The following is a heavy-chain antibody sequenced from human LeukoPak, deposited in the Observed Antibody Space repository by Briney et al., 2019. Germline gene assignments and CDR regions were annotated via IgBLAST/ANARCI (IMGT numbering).Heavy chain of an antibody. CDR3: ARDFGTHYDFWSGYYIGGAFDI. CDR2: ISAYNGNT. J-gene: IGHJ3*02. V-gene: IGHV1-18*04. Sequence: ASVKVSCKASGYTFTSYYMHWVRQAPGQGLEWMGWISAYNGNTNYAQKLQGRVTMTTDTSTSTAYMELRSLRSDDTAVYYCARDFGTHYDFWSGYYIGGAFDIWGQGTMVTVSS. D-gene: IGHD3-3*01. CDR1: GYTFTSYY.